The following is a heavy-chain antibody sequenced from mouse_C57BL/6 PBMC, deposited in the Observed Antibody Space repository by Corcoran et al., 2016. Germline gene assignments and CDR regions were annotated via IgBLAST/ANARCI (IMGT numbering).Heavy chain of an antibody. J-gene: IGHJ4*01. Sequence: EVQLQQSGPELVKPGASVKISCKASGYTFTDYYMNWVKQSHGKSLEWIGDINPNHGGTSYNQKFKGKATLTVDKSSSTAYMELRSLTSEDSAVDYCAYYYGSSYAMDYWGQGTSVTFSS. CDR1: GYTFTDYY. D-gene: IGHD1-1*01. CDR3: AYYYGSSYAMDY. CDR2: INPNHGGT. V-gene: IGHV1-26*01.